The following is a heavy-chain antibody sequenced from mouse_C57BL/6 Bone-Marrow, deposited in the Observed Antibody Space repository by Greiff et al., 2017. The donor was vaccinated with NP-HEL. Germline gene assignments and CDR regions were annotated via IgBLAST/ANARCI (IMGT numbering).Heavy chain of an antibody. Sequence: VQLQQSGPELVKPGASVKMSCKASGYTFTDYNMHWVKQSHGKSLEWIGYINPNNGGTSYNQKFKGKATLTVNKSSSTAYMELRSLTSEDSAVYYCARKGNGSPWFAYWGQGTLVTVSA. CDR3: ARKGNGSPWFAY. CDR2: INPNNGGT. V-gene: IGHV1-22*01. D-gene: IGHD1-1*01. J-gene: IGHJ3*01. CDR1: GYTFTDYN.